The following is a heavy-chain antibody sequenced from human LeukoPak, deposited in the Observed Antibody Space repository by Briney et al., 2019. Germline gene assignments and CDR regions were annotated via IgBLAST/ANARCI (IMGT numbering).Heavy chain of an antibody. V-gene: IGHV2-5*01. CDR2: IYWNDDK. J-gene: IGHJ5*02. D-gene: IGHD2-2*01. CDR3: AHSHSSSREDIVVVPAAIRDNWFNP. CDR1: GFSLSTSGVG. Sequence: SGPTLVKPTQTLTLTCTFSGFSLSTSGVGVGWIRQPPGKALEWLALIYWNDDKRYSPSLKSRLTITKDTSKNQVVLTMTNMDPVDTATYYCAHSHSSSREDIVVVPAAIRDNWFNPWGQGTLVTVSS.